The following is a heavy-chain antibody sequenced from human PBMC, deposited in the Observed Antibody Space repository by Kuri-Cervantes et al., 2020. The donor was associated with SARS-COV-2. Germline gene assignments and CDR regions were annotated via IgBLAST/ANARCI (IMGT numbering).Heavy chain of an antibody. D-gene: IGHD4-17*01. V-gene: IGHV4-59*01. CDR1: GGSISSYY. J-gene: IGHJ4*02. CDR2: IYYSGST. CDR3: ARGASYGDFDY. Sequence: ESLKISCTVSGGSISSYYWSWIRQPPGKGLEWIGYIYYSGSTNYNPSLKSRVTISVVTSKNQFSLKLSSVTAADTAVYYCARGASYGDFDYWGRGTLVTVSS.